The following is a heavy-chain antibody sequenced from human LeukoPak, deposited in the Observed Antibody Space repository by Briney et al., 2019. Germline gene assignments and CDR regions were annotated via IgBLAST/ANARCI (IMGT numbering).Heavy chain of an antibody. V-gene: IGHV4-38-2*02. J-gene: IGHJ4*02. D-gene: IGHD6-19*01. CDR2: IYHSGST. Sequence: SETLSLTCTISGYSISSGYYWGWIRQPPGKGLEWIGSIYHSGSTYYNPSLKSRVTISLDTSEDQFSLKLSSVTAADTAVYYCARDLYSSGWGYFDYWGQGTLVTVSS. CDR1: GYSISSGYY. CDR3: ARDLYSSGWGYFDY.